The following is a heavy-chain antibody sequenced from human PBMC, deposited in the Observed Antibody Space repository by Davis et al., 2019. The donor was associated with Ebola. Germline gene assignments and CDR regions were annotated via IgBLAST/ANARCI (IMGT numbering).Heavy chain of an antibody. Sequence: VSVKVSCKASGYTFSDYKIHWVRQAPGQRLEWMGWINPGNHETMYSERFQGRVTISSDTSATTIDVGLSSLTSEDTAVYFCARLDYSGHYFDYWGQGTLVTVSS. J-gene: IGHJ4*02. CDR1: GYTFSDYK. D-gene: IGHD4-11*01. CDR2: INPGNHET. V-gene: IGHV1-3*01. CDR3: ARLDYSGHYFDY.